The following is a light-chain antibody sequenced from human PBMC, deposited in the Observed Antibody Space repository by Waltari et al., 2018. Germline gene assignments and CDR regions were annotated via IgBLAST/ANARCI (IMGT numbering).Light chain of an antibody. CDR1: QSVSRA. CDR3: QHYLRVPVT. V-gene: IGKV3-20*01. Sequence: EIVLTQSPGTLSLSLGERATLSCRASQSVSRALTWYQQKPGQAPRLLIYGASTRATGIPDRFSGGGSGTYFSLTISRLEPDDFAVYYCQHYLRVPVTFGQGTTVEI. CDR2: GAS. J-gene: IGKJ1*01.